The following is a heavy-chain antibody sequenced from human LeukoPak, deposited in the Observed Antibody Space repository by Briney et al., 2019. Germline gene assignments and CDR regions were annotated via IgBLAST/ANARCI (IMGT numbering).Heavy chain of an antibody. J-gene: IGHJ4*02. CDR3: ASTTYYYGSGSDPIDY. D-gene: IGHD3-10*01. Sequence: PSETLSLTCAVSGGSISRGGYSWSWIRQPPGKGLEWIGYIYHSGSTYYNPSLKSRVTISVDRAKNQFSLKLSSVTAADTAMYYCASTTYYYGSGSDPIDYWGQGTLVAVSS. CDR1: GGSISRGGYS. V-gene: IGHV4-30-2*01. CDR2: IYHSGST.